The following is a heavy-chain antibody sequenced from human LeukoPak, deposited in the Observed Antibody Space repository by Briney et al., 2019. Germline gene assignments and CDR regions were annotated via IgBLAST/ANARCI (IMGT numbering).Heavy chain of an antibody. J-gene: IGHJ1*01. Sequence: PGGSLRLSCAASGFTFSSYAMSWVRQAPGKGLEWVSAISGSGGSTYYADSVKGRFTISRDNSKNTLYLQMNSPRAEDTAIYYCGTDSGWYPEYLQHWGQGSLVTVSS. V-gene: IGHV3-23*01. CDR2: ISGSGGST. D-gene: IGHD6-19*01. CDR3: GTDSGWYPEYLQH. CDR1: GFTFSSYA.